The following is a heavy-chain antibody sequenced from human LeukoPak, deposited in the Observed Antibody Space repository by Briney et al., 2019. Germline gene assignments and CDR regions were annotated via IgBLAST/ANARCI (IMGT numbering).Heavy chain of an antibody. CDR1: RYTFTGYY. CDR2: INPNIGGA. D-gene: IGHD4-17*01. V-gene: IGHV1-2*02. Sequence: ASLRVSSKASRYTFTGYYMHSVRQTPGQELEWMGWINPNIGGANSTQKFQGRVTITRDTSLRTAYMELSRLRSHDTAVYDCAREIRGRGATVITFLYYYYYMDVWGKGTTVTISS. CDR3: AREIRGRGATVITFLYYYYYMDV. J-gene: IGHJ6*03.